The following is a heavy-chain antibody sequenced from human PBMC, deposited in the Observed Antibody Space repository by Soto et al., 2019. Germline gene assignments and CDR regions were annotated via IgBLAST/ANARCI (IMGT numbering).Heavy chain of an antibody. CDR2: IYYSGST. CDR1: GGSISSGGYY. J-gene: IGHJ5*02. D-gene: IGHD6-13*01. CDR3: ARVFSDSSSFFDP. V-gene: IGHV4-31*03. Sequence: QVQLQESGPGLVKPSQTLSLTCTVSGGSISSGGYYWSWIRQHPGKGLAWIGYIYYSGSTYYNPSLRSRVTISVDTSKNQFSLKLSSVTAADTAVYYCARVFSDSSSFFDPWGQGTLVTVSS.